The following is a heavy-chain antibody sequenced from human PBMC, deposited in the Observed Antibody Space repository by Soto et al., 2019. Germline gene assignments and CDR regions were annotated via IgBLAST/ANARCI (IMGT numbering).Heavy chain of an antibody. CDR2: IYPGDSDT. J-gene: IGHJ6*02. Sequence: GESLKISCKGSGYSFTSYWIGWVRQMPGKGLEWMGIIYPGDSDTRYSPSFQGQVTISADKSISTAYLQWSSLKASYTAMYYCARNDTLQCSGGSCYSGYVDVWGQGTTVTVSS. CDR1: GYSFTSYW. CDR3: ARNDTLQCSGGSCYSGYVDV. V-gene: IGHV5-51*01. D-gene: IGHD2-15*01.